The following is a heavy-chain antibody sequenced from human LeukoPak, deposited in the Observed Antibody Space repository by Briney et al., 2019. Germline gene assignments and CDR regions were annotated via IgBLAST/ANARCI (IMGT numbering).Heavy chain of an antibody. CDR2: ISGSGGST. D-gene: IGHD3-22*01. CDR1: GFTSITDI. Sequence: GGSLTVSFAPPGFTSITDILSWGPQAPGKGLEWVSAISGSGGSTYYADSVKGRFTISRDNSKNTLYLQMNSLRAESTGVYYCAKPATRFYDCDGSRCFCDWGQGTLVTVSS. V-gene: IGHV3-23*01. CDR3: AKPATRFYDCDGSRCFCD. J-gene: IGHJ4*02.